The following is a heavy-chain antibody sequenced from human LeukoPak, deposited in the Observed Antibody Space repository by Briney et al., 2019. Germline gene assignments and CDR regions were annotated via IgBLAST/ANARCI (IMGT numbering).Heavy chain of an antibody. CDR3: AREAAGQWFDP. Sequence: PSGTLSLTCAVSGDSISSSNWWPWVRQPPGKGLEWIGEIYHSGSTNYNPSLKSRVTMSLDKSKNQFSLKLTSVTAADTAVYYCAREAAGQWFDPWGQGTLVTVSS. V-gene: IGHV4-4*02. CDR1: GDSISSSNW. D-gene: IGHD6-25*01. J-gene: IGHJ5*02. CDR2: IYHSGST.